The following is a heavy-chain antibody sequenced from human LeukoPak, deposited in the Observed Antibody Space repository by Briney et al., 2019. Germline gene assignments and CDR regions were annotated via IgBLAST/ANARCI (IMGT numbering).Heavy chain of an antibody. CDR1: GGTFSSYA. V-gene: IGHV1-69*06. D-gene: IGHD1-26*01. Sequence: VASVKVSCKASGGTFSSYAISWVRQAPGQGLEWMGGIIPIFGTANYAQKFRGRVTITADKSTRTAYMELRSLRSDDTAVYYCARGIIVGAPTDAFDIWGQGTMVTVSS. J-gene: IGHJ3*02. CDR3: ARGIIVGAPTDAFDI. CDR2: IIPIFGTA.